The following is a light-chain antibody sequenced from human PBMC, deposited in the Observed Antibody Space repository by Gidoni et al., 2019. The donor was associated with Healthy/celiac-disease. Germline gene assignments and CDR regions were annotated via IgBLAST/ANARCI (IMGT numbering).Light chain of an antibody. CDR3: QAWDSSTAAV. V-gene: IGLV3-1*01. CDR1: KLGDKY. Sequence: SYELTQPPSVSVSPGQTASITCSGDKLGDKYACWYQQKPGQSPVLVIYQDSKRPSGIPERFSGNSGNTATLTNSGTQAMDEADYYCQAWDSSTAAVFGGGTKLTVL. CDR2: QDS. J-gene: IGLJ2*01.